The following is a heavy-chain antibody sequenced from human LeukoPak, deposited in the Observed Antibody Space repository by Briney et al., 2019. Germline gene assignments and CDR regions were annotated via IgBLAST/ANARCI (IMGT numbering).Heavy chain of an antibody. D-gene: IGHD3-3*01. CDR1: GGSFSGYY. CDR2: INHSGST. V-gene: IGHV4-34*01. CDR3: ARVGDSFWSGYSDFDY. Sequence: TSETLSLTCAVYGGSFSGYYWSWIRQPPGKGLEWIGEINHSGSTNYNPSLKSRVTISVDTSKNQFSLKLSSVTAADTAAYYCARVGDSFWSGYSDFDYWGQGTLVTVSS. J-gene: IGHJ4*02.